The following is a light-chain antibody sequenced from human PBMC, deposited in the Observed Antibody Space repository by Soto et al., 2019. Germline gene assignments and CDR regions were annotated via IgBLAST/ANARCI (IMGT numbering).Light chain of an antibody. CDR1: QSVSSN. J-gene: IGKJ5*01. CDR2: GAS. CDR3: QQGYSSPVT. V-gene: IGKV3-15*01. Sequence: EKVLTQSPGTLSLSPGERATLSCRAIQSVSSNLAWYQQKPGQAPRLLIYGASTRATGIPARFSGSGSGTDFTLTISSLLPEDFATYYCQQGYSSPVTFGQGTRLEIK.